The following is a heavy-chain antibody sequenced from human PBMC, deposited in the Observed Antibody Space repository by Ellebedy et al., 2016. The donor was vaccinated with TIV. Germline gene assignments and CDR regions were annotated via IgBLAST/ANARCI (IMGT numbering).Heavy chain of an antibody. J-gene: IGHJ4*02. CDR2: IGGRDTSI. V-gene: IGHV3-48*04. D-gene: IGHD3-10*01. Sequence: GGSLRLXCAASGFAFSNYSMNWVRQTPGKGLEWLSYIGGRDTSIFYADSVQGRFTVSRDNARNSLFLQMSNLRAEDSATYYCVRGAVHGGSYGASWGQGTLVTVSS. CDR3: VRGAVHGGSYGAS. CDR1: GFAFSNYS.